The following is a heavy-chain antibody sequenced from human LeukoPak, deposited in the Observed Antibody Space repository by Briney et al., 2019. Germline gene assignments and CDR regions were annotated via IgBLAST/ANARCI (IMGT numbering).Heavy chain of an antibody. V-gene: IGHV4-34*12. CDR3: ARATKGVVIVYYYYSMDA. Sequence: WETLSLTCAVYGGSFSGYYWPWVRQSPGKGLEWIGDIIHSGNTNYYPSLTRRVTISTDTSTTQFSLKLSLGTAAATAVYYCARATKGVVIVYYYYSMDAWGQGTPVTVSS. CDR1: GGSFSGYY. CDR2: IIHSGNT. D-gene: IGHD3-3*01. J-gene: IGHJ6*03.